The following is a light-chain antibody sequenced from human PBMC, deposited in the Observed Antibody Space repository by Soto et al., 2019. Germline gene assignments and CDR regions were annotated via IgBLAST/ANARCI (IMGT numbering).Light chain of an antibody. CDR2: GVA. CDR3: QQYDDSTST. Sequence: IVLTQSPGTLSLSPLVRASLSCRAHESFSSHHLALYQQKPVQAPRXXMAGVAKRATGSPDRLSGGGSGTDFTLTISRLEPEDFALYICQQYDDSTSTFGQGTRLDIK. V-gene: IGKV3-20*01. J-gene: IGKJ5*01. CDR1: ESFSSHH.